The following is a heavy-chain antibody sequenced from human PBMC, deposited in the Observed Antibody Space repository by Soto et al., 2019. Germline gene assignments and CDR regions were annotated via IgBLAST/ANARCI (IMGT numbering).Heavy chain of an antibody. CDR3: ARQYCSGGSCRKYGMDV. J-gene: IGHJ6*02. CDR2: IGGDGGNK. CDR1: GFTFSRYP. D-gene: IGHD2-15*01. V-gene: IGHV3-23*01. Sequence: GGSLTRSCAPPGFTFSRYPLSWVRQDPGKGLEWVSGIGGDGGNKYYADSVKRRFTISRDNSKNTLYLQMNSLRAEDTAVYYCARQYCSGGSCRKYGMDVWGQGTTVTVSS.